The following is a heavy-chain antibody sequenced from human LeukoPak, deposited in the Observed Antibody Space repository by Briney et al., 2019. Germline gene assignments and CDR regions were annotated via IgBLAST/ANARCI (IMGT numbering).Heavy chain of an antibody. D-gene: IGHD2/OR15-2a*01. V-gene: IGHV4-59*01. CDR1: GGSISGYY. CDR2: IYTSGST. Sequence: SETLSLTCTVSGGSISGYYWSWIRQPPEKRLEWIGYIYTSGSTNYNPSLRSRVSMSIDTAKNQFSLKLNSVTAADTAVYYCAKDSAKKYDDYWGQGTLVTVSS. CDR3: AKDSAKKYDDY. J-gene: IGHJ4*02.